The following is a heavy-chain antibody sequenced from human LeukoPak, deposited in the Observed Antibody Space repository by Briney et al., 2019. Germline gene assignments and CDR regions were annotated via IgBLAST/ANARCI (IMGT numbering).Heavy chain of an antibody. J-gene: IGHJ4*02. Sequence: PGGSLRLSCGASGFTFSSYAMSWVRQAPGKGLEWVSAISGSGGSTYDADSVKGRFTISRDNSKNTLYLQMNSLRAEDTAVYYCAKLIAVAGPLYFDYWGQGTLVTVSS. CDR1: GFTFSSYA. CDR3: AKLIAVAGPLYFDY. V-gene: IGHV3-23*01. D-gene: IGHD6-19*01. CDR2: ISGSGGST.